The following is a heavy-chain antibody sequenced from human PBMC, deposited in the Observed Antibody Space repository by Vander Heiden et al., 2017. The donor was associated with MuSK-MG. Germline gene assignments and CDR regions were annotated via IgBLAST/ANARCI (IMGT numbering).Heavy chain of an antibody. CDR3: TRSLPTWATYYYYMDF. D-gene: IGHD1-26*01. J-gene: IGHJ6*03. CDR2: ISSTSSYI. Sequence: EVQVVESGGGLVKPGGSLRLSCAASGFTFSSYSMNWVRQAPGKGLEWVASISSTSSYIYYADSVKGRFTISRDNAKNARDLQMNSMRAEDTAVYYCTRSLPTWATYYYYMDFWGKGTTVTVSS. CDR1: GFTFSSYS. V-gene: IGHV3-21*06.